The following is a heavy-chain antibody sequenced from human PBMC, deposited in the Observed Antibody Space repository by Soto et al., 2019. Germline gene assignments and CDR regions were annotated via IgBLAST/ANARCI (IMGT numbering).Heavy chain of an antibody. CDR1: GGSISSSSYY. CDR3: AKGLGYCSGGSCSHTPYGMDV. J-gene: IGHJ6*02. D-gene: IGHD2-15*01. Sequence: PSETLSLTCTVSGGSISSSSYYWSWIRQPPGNGLEWIGYIYYSGSTNYNPSLKSRVTISVDTSKNQFSLKLSSVTAADTAVYYCAKGLGYCSGGSCSHTPYGMDVWGQGTTVTVSS. V-gene: IGHV4-61*01. CDR2: IYYSGST.